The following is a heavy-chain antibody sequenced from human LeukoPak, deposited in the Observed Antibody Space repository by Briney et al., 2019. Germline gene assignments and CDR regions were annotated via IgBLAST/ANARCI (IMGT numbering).Heavy chain of an antibody. V-gene: IGHV1-2*02. CDR2: INPNSGGT. CDR3: ARDASSSTTLDF. J-gene: IGHJ4*02. CDR1: GYTFTGYY. Sequence: GASVKVSCKASGYTFTGYYIHWVRQAPGQGLEWMGWINPNSGGTNLAQKFQGSVTMTRDTSITTAYIELSRLRSDDTAVYYCARDASSSTTLDFWGQGTLVTVSS. D-gene: IGHD4-11*01.